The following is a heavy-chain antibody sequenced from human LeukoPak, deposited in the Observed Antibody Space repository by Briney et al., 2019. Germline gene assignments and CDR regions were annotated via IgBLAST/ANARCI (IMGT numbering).Heavy chain of an antibody. D-gene: IGHD1-1*01. V-gene: IGHV4-59*01. Sequence: SETLPLTCSGSGATISNFHWSRNRQPPEKGLEWIGAISYSGSTNYNPSLKSRVTMSVDTSKNQFSLKLRSVTAADTAVYYCARLHTTSSCCHRNCLDYWGQGTLVTVSS. CDR1: GATISNFH. J-gene: IGHJ4*02. CDR3: ARLHTTSSCCHRNCLDY. CDR2: ISYSGST.